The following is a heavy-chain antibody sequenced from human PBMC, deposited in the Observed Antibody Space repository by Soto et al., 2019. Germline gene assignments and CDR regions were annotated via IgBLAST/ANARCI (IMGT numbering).Heavy chain of an antibody. CDR3: ASGQMATSQAKPTAFDY. Sequence: QVQLVESGGGLVKPGGSPRLSCAASGFTFSDYYMSWIRQAPGKGLEWVSYISSSGSTIYYADSVKGRFTISRDNAKNSLYLQMNSLRAEDTAVYYCASGQMATSQAKPTAFDYWGQGTLVTVSS. CDR1: GFTFSDYY. D-gene: IGHD5-12*01. J-gene: IGHJ4*02. CDR2: ISSSGSTI. V-gene: IGHV3-11*01.